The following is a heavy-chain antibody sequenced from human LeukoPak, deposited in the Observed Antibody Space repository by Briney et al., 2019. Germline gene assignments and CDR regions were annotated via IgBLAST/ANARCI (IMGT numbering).Heavy chain of an antibody. CDR2: INPNSDGT. CDR1: GYTFTGYY. Sequence: ASVKVSCKASGYTFTGYYMHWVRQAPGQGLEWMGWINPNSDGTNYAQKFQGRVTMTRDTSISTAYMELSRLRSDDTAVYYCASEYGSGSYHYYWGQGTLVTVSS. J-gene: IGHJ4*02. D-gene: IGHD3-10*01. CDR3: ASEYGSGSYHYY. V-gene: IGHV1-2*02.